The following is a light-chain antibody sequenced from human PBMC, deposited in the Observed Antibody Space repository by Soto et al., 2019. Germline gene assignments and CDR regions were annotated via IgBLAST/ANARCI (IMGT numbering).Light chain of an antibody. Sequence: AIQMTQSPSTLSASVGDRVTITCRASQGIRNDVGWYQQKPGKAPKLLIYAASSLQSGVPSRFSGSGSGTDFTLTISSLQPEDFATYDCLQDYNYPLTFGPGTKVDIK. J-gene: IGKJ3*01. CDR3: LQDYNYPLT. CDR1: QGIRND. CDR2: AAS. V-gene: IGKV1-6*01.